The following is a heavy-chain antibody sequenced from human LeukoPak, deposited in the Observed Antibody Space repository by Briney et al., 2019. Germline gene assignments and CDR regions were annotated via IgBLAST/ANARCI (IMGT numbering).Heavy chain of an antibody. CDR3: TREEQQLGPDY. Sequence: SETLSLTCTVSGGSISSGNYYWSWIRQPPGKGLEWIGYIYYSGSTYYNPSLKSRVTISVDTSKNQFSLKLSSVTAADTAEYYCTREEQQLGPDYWGQGTLVTVSS. CDR1: GGSISSGNYY. CDR2: IYYSGST. V-gene: IGHV4-30-4*01. D-gene: IGHD6-13*01. J-gene: IGHJ4*02.